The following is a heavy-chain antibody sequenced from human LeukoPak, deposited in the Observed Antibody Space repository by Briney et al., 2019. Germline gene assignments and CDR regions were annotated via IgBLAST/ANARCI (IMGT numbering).Heavy chain of an antibody. Sequence: GASLQICGQGAGSPFSDYYRHWGREAPGQGHEGVGWINANSGGTNEAPKFEGRVTMTRHTSISTAYIQLSRLTSNDTAVYYCARERPRPLAVAALHYFDYWGQGTLVTVSS. CDR3: ARERPRPLAVAALHYFDY. CDR1: GSPFSDYY. D-gene: IGHD6-19*01. V-gene: IGHV1-2*02. CDR2: INANSGGT. J-gene: IGHJ4*02.